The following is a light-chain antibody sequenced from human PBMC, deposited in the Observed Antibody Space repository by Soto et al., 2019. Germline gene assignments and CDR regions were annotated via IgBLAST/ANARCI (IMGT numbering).Light chain of an antibody. V-gene: IGLV2-23*02. CDR1: SHDVGTYDL. J-gene: IGLJ1*01. CDR2: EVT. Sequence: QSALTQHASVSGSPGRSITFSCTGASHDVGTYDLVSWFQQHPGEAPKLMIYEVTKRPSGVSNRFSGSKSGNTASLTISGLQAEDEADYYCCSYAGGGTYVFGTGTKLTVL. CDR3: CSYAGGGTYV.